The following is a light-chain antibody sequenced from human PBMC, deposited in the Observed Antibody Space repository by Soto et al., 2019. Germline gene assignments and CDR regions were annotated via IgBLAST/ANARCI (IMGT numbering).Light chain of an antibody. V-gene: IGLV2-14*01. CDR1: SSDVGGYDY. Sequence: QSVLTQPASVSRTPRQSITIACSGTSSDVGGYDYVSWYQLHPGKAPKLMVFEVSNRPSGVSYRFSGSKSGNTASLTISGLQAEDEAVYFCSSYSISTAYLFGNGTKVTVL. CDR3: SSYSISTAYL. J-gene: IGLJ1*01. CDR2: EVS.